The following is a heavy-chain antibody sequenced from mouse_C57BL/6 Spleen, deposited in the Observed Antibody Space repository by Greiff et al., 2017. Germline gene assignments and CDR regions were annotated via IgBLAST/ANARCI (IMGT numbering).Heavy chain of an antibody. CDR3: ARDGLLLSWFAY. CDR1: GYSITSGYY. J-gene: IGHJ3*01. V-gene: IGHV3-6*01. CDR2: ISYDGSN. D-gene: IGHD2-3*01. Sequence: EVQLQQSGPGLVKPSQSLSLTCSVTGYSITSGYYWNWIRQFPGNKLEWMGYISYDGSNNYNPSLKNRISITRDTSKNQFFLKLNSVTTEDTATYYCARDGLLLSWFAYWGQGTLVTVSA.